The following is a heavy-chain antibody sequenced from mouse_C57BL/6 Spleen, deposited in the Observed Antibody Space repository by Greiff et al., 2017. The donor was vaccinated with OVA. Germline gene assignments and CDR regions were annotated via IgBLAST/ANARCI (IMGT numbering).Heavy chain of an antibody. Sequence: EVQLQQSGPELVKPGASVKISCKASGYTFTDYYMNWVKQSHGKSLEWIGDINPNNGGTSYNQKFKGKATLTVDKSSSTAYMELRSLTSEDSAVYYGAMGYYYGSSGWYFDVWGTGTTVTVSS. CDR2: INPNNGGT. J-gene: IGHJ1*03. V-gene: IGHV1-26*01. CDR1: GYTFTDYY. CDR3: AMGYYYGSSGWYFDV. D-gene: IGHD1-1*01.